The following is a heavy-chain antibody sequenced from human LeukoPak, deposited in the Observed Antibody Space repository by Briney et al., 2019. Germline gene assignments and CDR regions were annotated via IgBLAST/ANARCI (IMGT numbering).Heavy chain of an antibody. CDR1: GVSISSYY. D-gene: IGHD4-17*01. CDR3: ARAPCGDPHYFDY. V-gene: IGHV4-59*01. Sequence: TSETLSLTCTVSGVSISSYYWRWIGQPPGKGLEGIGYIYYSGNTNYNPSLKSRVTISVDTSKNQFSLKLSSVTAADTAVYYCARAPCGDPHYFDYWGQGTLVTVSS. CDR2: IYYSGNT. J-gene: IGHJ4*02.